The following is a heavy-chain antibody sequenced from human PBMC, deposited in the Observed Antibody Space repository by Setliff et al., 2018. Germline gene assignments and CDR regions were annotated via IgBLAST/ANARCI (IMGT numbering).Heavy chain of an antibody. CDR2: IYYSGST. CDR1: GGSISSGDYY. CDR3: ARPYGSGGSFHNAPFDY. V-gene: IGHV4-30-4*08. Sequence: PSETLSLTCTVSGGSISSGDYYWSWIRQPPGKGLEWIGYIYYSGSTYYNPSLKSRVTISVDTSKNQFSLKLSSVTAADTAVYYCARPYGSGGSFHNAPFDYWGQGMLVTVSS. D-gene: IGHD3-10*01. J-gene: IGHJ4*02.